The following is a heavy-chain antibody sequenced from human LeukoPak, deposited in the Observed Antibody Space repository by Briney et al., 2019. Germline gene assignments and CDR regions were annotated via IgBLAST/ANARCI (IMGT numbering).Heavy chain of an antibody. CDR2: IYYSGST. V-gene: IGHV4-31*03. CDR1: GGXVSSGSYY. J-gene: IGHJ6*02. D-gene: IGHD3-22*01. CDR3: ARDNTYYYDSSGYYYGMGYYYYGMDV. Sequence: SETLSLTCTVSGGXVSSGSYYWSWIRQHPGKGLEWVGYIYYSGSTYYNASLKSRVTISVDTSKNQFSLKLSSVTAADTAVYHCARDNTYYYDSSGYYYGMGYYYYGMDVWGQGTTVTVSS.